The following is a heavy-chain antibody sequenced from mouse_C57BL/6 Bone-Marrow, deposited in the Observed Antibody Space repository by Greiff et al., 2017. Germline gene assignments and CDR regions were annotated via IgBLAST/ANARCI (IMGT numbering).Heavy chain of an antibody. CDR2: IDPENGDT. CDR3: TTTAHYCDY. Sequence: DVKLQESGAELVRPGASVKLSCTASGFNIKDDYMHWVKQRPEQGLEWIGWIDPENGDTEYASKFQGKATITADTSSNTAYLQLSSLTSEDTAVYYCTTTAHYCDYWGQGTTLTVSS. D-gene: IGHD1-2*01. V-gene: IGHV14-4*01. CDR1: GFNIKDDY. J-gene: IGHJ2*01.